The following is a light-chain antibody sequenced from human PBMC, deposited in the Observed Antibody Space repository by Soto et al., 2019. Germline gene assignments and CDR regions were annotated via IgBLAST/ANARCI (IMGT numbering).Light chain of an antibody. CDR1: QSVSTY. J-gene: IGKJ5*01. Sequence: EIVLTQSPATLSLSPGERATLSCRASQSVSTYLAWYQQKPGQAPRLLIYDASSRATGIPARFSGSGSGTDFTLTISSLEPEDFAVYLCQQRSNWPSITFDQGTRLEI. CDR3: QQRSNWPSIT. CDR2: DAS. V-gene: IGKV3-11*01.